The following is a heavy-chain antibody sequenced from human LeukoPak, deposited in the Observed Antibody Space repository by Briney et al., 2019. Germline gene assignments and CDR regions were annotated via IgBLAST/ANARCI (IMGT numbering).Heavy chain of an antibody. Sequence: GGSLRLSCAASGFTFSSYGMHWVRQAPGKGLEWVAVISYDGSNKYYADSVKGRFTISRDNSKNTLYLQVNSLRAEDTAVYYCAKRKLLPRTDYFDYWGQGTLVTVSS. D-gene: IGHD2-15*01. CDR3: AKRKLLPRTDYFDY. J-gene: IGHJ4*02. CDR1: GFTFSSYG. CDR2: ISYDGSNK. V-gene: IGHV3-30*18.